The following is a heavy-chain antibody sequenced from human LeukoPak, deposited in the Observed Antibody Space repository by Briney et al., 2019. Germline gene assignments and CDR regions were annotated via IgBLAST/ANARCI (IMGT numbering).Heavy chain of an antibody. CDR2: ISAYNGNT. J-gene: IGHJ4*02. Sequence: ASVKVSCKASGYTFTGHYMHWVRQAPGQGLEWMGWISAYNGNTNYAQKLQGRVTMTTDTSTSTVYMELRSLRSDDTAVYYCARVAFSMVRGAIDYWGQGTLVTVSS. D-gene: IGHD3-10*01. CDR3: ARVAFSMVRGAIDY. CDR1: GYTFTGHY. V-gene: IGHV1-18*04.